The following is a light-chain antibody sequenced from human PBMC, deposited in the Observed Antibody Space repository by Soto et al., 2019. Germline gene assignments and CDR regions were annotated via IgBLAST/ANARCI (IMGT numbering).Light chain of an antibody. V-gene: IGKV3-15*01. Sequence: ETVMTQSPATLSVSPGEGATLSCRASQSVSSNLVWYQHRPGQAPRLLIYGASTRATDIPARFSGSGSGTEFTLTINSLQSEDFAIYYCQQYGSSGTFGQGTKVDIK. J-gene: IGKJ1*01. CDR2: GAS. CDR1: QSVSSN. CDR3: QQYGSSGT.